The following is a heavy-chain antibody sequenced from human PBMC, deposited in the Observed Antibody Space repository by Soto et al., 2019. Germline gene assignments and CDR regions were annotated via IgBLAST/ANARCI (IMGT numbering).Heavy chain of an antibody. V-gene: IGHV4-31*03. CDR2: IYYSGST. Sequence: PSETLSLTCTVSGGSISSGGYYWSWIRQHPGKGLEWIGYIYYSGSTYYNPSLKSRVTISVDTSKNQFSLKLSSVTAADTAVYYCARDRRRDGFSSYNYYDMDVWGQGTTVTVSS. CDR1: GGSISSGGYY. CDR3: ARDRRRDGFSSYNYYDMDV. D-gene: IGHD6-6*01. J-gene: IGHJ6*02.